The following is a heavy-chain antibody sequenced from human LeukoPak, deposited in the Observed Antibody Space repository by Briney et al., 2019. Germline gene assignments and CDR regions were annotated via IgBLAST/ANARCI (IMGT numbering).Heavy chain of an antibody. V-gene: IGHV1-18*01. CDR2: ISAYNGNT. J-gene: IGHJ5*02. CDR1: GYTFTSYG. Sequence: ASVKVSCKASGYTFTSYGISWVRQAPGQGLEWMGWISAYNGNTNYAQKLQGRVTMTTDTSTSTAYMELRSLRSDDTAVYYCARAHEGIGYCSGGSCGSNWFDPWGRGTLVIISS. D-gene: IGHD2-15*01. CDR3: ARAHEGIGYCSGGSCGSNWFDP.